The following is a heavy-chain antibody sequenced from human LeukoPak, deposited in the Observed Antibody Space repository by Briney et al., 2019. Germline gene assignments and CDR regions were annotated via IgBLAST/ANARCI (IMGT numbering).Heavy chain of an antibody. V-gene: IGHV3-23*01. CDR2: ISHTSEYT. J-gene: IGHJ4*02. Sequence: GGSLRLSCAASGFTFSSYTMSWVGQAPGKGLEWVSAISHTSEYTYHADSVKGRFTISRDNSKNTLYLQMNSLRAEDTAMYYCAKGSSAGRPYYFDYWGQGTLVTVSS. CDR3: AKGSSAGRPYYFDY. CDR1: GFTFSSYT. D-gene: IGHD3-10*01.